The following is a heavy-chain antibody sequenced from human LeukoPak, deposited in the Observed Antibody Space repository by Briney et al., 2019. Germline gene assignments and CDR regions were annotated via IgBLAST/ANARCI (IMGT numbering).Heavy chain of an antibody. CDR2: ISGSGGST. CDR3: AKDLGGSGSYYPDY. D-gene: IGHD3-10*01. Sequence: PGGSLRLSCAASGFTFSSYAMSWVRQAPGKGLEWVSAISGSGGSTYYADSVKGRFTITRDNSKNTLYLQMNSLRAEDTAVYYCAKDLGGSGSYYPDYWGQGTLVTVSS. CDR1: GFTFSSYA. V-gene: IGHV3-23*01. J-gene: IGHJ4*02.